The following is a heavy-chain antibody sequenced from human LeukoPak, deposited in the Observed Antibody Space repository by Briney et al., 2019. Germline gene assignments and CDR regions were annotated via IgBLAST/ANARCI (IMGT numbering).Heavy chain of an antibody. CDR1: GGTFSSYA. J-gene: IGHJ4*02. CDR2: IIPIFGTA. Sequence: SVKVSCKASGGTFSSYAISWVRQAPGQGLEWMGGIIPIFGTANYAQKFRGRVTITADKSTSTAYMELSSLRSEDTAVYYCARGTYYYGSGSYYEVGYWGQGTLVTVSS. CDR3: ARGTYYYGSGSYYEVGY. V-gene: IGHV1-69*06. D-gene: IGHD3-10*01.